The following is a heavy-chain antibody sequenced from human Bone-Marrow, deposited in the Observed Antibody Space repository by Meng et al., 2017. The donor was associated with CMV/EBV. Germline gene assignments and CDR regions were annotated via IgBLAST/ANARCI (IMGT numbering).Heavy chain of an antibody. D-gene: IGHD6-13*01. V-gene: IGHV3-21*01. CDR2: ISSSSSTI. CDR1: GFTFSSYS. CDR3: ARDPGSSWYTYYYYGMDV. Sequence: GESLKISCAASGFTFSSYSMNWVRQAPGKGLEWVSSISSSSSTIYYADSVKGRLTISRDNAKNSLYLQMNSLRAEDTAVYYCARDPGSSWYTYYYYGMDVWGQGTTVTVSS. J-gene: IGHJ6*02.